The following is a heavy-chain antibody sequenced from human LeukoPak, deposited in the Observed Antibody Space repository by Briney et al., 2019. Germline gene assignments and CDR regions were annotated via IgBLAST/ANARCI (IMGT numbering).Heavy chain of an antibody. D-gene: IGHD5-24*01. Sequence: ASVKVSCKASGYTFTSYYMHWVRQAPGQGLEWMGIINPSGGSTSYAQKFQGRVTMTRDMSTSTVYMELSSLRSEDTAVYYCAKDLAGYNRSPKHYFDYWGQGTLVTVSS. CDR2: INPSGGST. CDR3: AKDLAGYNRSPKHYFDY. CDR1: GYTFTSYY. J-gene: IGHJ4*02. V-gene: IGHV1-46*01.